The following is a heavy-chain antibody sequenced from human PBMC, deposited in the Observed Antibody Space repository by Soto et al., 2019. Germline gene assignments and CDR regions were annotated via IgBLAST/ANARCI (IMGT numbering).Heavy chain of an antibody. CDR3: ARDMYCSGGSCYGFDY. Sequence: SETPPLTCTVSGDSLSSQYWIWFRQPQGKGLEWIGYIYYSGNTNYNPSLKSRVTISVDTSKNQFSLKLSSVTAADTAVYYCARDMYCSGGSCYGFDYWGQGTLVTVSS. D-gene: IGHD2-15*01. V-gene: IGHV4-59*11. CDR2: IYYSGNT. J-gene: IGHJ4*02. CDR1: GDSLSSQY.